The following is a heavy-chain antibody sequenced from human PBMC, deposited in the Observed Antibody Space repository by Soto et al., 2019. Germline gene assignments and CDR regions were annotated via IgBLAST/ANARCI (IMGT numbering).Heavy chain of an antibody. Sequence: GGSLILSCAFAGFPFSDYSVSWVSPAPGKGLEWVSGISGSGGSTYYADSVQGRFTISRDNYKNMLYLQMNSLRAEDTAVYYCAKDRRITMVRGVLRAFDSWGQGTLVT. J-gene: IGHJ4*01. D-gene: IGHD3-10*01. CDR1: GFPFSDYS. CDR2: ISGSGGST. CDR3: AKDRRITMVRGVLRAFDS. V-gene: IGHV3-23*01.